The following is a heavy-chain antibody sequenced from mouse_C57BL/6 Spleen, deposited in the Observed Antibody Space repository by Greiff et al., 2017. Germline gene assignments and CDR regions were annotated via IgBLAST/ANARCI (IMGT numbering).Heavy chain of an antibody. CDR1: GFTFSDYG. V-gene: IGHV5-17*01. J-gene: IGHJ1*03. Sequence: EVKLMESGGGLVKPGGSLKLSCAASGFTFSDYGMHWVRQAPEKGLEWVAYISSGSSTIYYADTVKGRFTISRDNAKNTLFLQMTSLRSEDTAMYYCARRWDEPYWYFDVWGTGTTVTVSS. CDR3: ARRWDEPYWYFDV. D-gene: IGHD4-1*01. CDR2: ISSGSSTI.